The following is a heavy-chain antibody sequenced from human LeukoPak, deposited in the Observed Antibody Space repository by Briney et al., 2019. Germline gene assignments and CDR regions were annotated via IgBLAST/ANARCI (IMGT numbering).Heavy chain of an antibody. V-gene: IGHV4-4*09. CDR3: ARLPHDYSNPAAFDI. Sequence: PSETLSLTCTVSGGSISSYYWSWIRQPPGKGLEWIGCIYTSGSTNYNPSLKSRVTISVETSKNQSSLKLSSVTAADTAVYSCARLPHDYSNPAAFDIWGQGTMVTVSS. D-gene: IGHD4-11*01. CDR2: IYTSGST. CDR1: GGSISSYY. J-gene: IGHJ3*02.